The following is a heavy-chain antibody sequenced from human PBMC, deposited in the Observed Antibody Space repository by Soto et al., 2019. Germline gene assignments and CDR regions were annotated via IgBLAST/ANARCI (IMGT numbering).Heavy chain of an antibody. CDR1: GFTFSTYA. Sequence: GGSLSLSCAASGFTFSTYAISWVRQAPGKGLEWVTAISGSGGSTYYTDSVKGRFTISRDNSKNTLYLQMNSLRAEDTAVYYCAKDLGSENYYYYGMDVWGQGTTVTVSS. V-gene: IGHV3-23*01. D-gene: IGHD3-10*01. CDR2: ISGSGGST. CDR3: AKDLGSENYYYYGMDV. J-gene: IGHJ6*02.